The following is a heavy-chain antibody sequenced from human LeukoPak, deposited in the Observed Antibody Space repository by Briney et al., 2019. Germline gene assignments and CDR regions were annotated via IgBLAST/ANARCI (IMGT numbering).Heavy chain of an antibody. CDR3: ARGDYGDYVLQAFDI. D-gene: IGHD4-17*01. CDR1: GGSISRYY. CDR2: IYYSGST. V-gene: IGHV4-59*01. Sequence: SETLSLTCTVSGGSISRYYWSWIRQPPGKGLEWIGYIYYSGSTNYNPSLKSRVTISVDTSKNQFSLKLSSVTAADTAVYYCARGDYGDYVLQAFDIWGQGTMVTVSS. J-gene: IGHJ3*02.